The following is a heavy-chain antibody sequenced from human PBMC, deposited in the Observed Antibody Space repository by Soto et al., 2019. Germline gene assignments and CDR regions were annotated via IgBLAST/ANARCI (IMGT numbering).Heavy chain of an antibody. J-gene: IGHJ4*02. CDR3: ARDLRADGGDY. CDR2: ISSSSSYI. Sequence: GGSLRLSCAASGFTFSSYSMNWGRQAPGKGLEWVSSISSSSSYIYYADSVKGRFTITRDNAKNSRYLQMNSLIAEDTAVYYCARDLRADGGDYWGQGTLVTVSS. D-gene: IGHD3-10*01. CDR1: GFTFSSYS. V-gene: IGHV3-21*01.